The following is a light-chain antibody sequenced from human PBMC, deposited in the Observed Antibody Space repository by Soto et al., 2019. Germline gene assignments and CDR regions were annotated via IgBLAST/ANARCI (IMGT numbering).Light chain of an antibody. CDR2: EVS. V-gene: IGLV2-14*01. Sequence: QSALTQPASMSGSPGQSITISCNGTSSDVGGYNYVSWYQQHPGKAPKLMIYEVSNRPSGVSDRFSGSKSGNTASLTISGLQAEDEADYYCSSYTSSSTLVVFGGGTKLTVL. J-gene: IGLJ2*01. CDR3: SSYTSSSTLVV. CDR1: SSDVGGYNY.